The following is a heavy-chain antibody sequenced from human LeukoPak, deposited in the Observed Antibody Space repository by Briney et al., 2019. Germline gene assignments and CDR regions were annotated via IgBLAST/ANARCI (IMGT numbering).Heavy chain of an antibody. CDR2: ISGSGGST. J-gene: IGHJ4*02. Sequence: GGSLRLSCAASGFTFSSYAMSWVRQAPGKGLEWVSAISGSGGSTYYADSVKGRFTISRDNSKNTLYLQMNSLRADDTAVYYCAKGNYDFWSGYPGLSYFDYWGQGTLVTVSS. CDR3: AKGNYDFWSGYPGLSYFDY. CDR1: GFTFSSYA. D-gene: IGHD3-3*01. V-gene: IGHV3-23*01.